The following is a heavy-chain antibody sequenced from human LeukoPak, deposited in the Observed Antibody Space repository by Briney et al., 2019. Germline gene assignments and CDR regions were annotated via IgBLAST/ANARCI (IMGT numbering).Heavy chain of an antibody. CDR2: INWNGGST. D-gene: IGHD3-22*01. CDR3: LGYYDSSGYYSRAY. Sequence: PGGSLRLSCAASGFTFDDYGMSWVRQAPGKGLEWVSGINWNGGSTGYADSVKGRFTISRDNAKNSLYLQMNSLRAEDTALYYCLGYYDSSGYYSRAYWGQGTLVTVSS. J-gene: IGHJ4*02. CDR1: GFTFDDYG. V-gene: IGHV3-20*04.